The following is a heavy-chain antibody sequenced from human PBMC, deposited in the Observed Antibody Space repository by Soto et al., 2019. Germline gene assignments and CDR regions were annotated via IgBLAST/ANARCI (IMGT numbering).Heavy chain of an antibody. CDR1: GYTFTGYY. J-gene: IGHJ4*02. Sequence: ASVKVSCKTSGYTFTGYYIHWVRQAPGQGLEWMGWINSNSGGTSYAQKFQGRVTMTRDTSISTAYMELSRLLFDDTAVYYCATTFRKAAVADIAYWGQGTLVTVSS. CDR2: INSNSGGT. D-gene: IGHD6-19*01. V-gene: IGHV1-2*02. CDR3: ATTFRKAAVADIAY.